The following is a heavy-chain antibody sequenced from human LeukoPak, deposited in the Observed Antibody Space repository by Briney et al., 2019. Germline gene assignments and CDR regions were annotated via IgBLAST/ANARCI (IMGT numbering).Heavy chain of an antibody. CDR2: INPNSGGT. V-gene: IGHV1-2*02. D-gene: IGHD3-22*01. CDR3: ARRSYYDINTFDP. J-gene: IGHJ5*02. Sequence: ASVKVSCKASGSTFTGYYLHWVRQAPGQGLEWMGWINPNSGGTNYAQKFQGRVTMTRDTSISTAYMELSRLRSDDTAVYYCARRSYYDINTFDPWGQGTLVTVSS. CDR1: GSTFTGYY.